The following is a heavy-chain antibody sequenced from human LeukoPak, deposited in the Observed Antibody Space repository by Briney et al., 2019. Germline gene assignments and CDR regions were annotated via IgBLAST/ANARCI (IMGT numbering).Heavy chain of an antibody. CDR3: AKDSGGGYCYLDY. J-gene: IGHJ4*02. Sequence: PGGSLRLSCAASGFTFSTYNMHWVGQAPGKGLEGLAVIWYDGSDKYYADSVKGRFTISRDNSKNTLWLQMNSLRAEDTAVYYCAKDSGGGYCYLDYWGQGTLVTVSS. CDR2: IWYDGSDK. V-gene: IGHV3-33*06. D-gene: IGHD2-21*02. CDR1: GFTFSTYN.